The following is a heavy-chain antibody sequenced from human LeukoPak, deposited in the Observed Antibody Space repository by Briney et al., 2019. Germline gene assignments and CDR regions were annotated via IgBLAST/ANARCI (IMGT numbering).Heavy chain of an antibody. CDR1: GGSISSSNW. CDR2: IYHSGST. CDR3: ARGRDYYDSSGYYYV. Sequence: PSGTLSLTCAVSGGSISSSNWWSWVRPPPGKGLEWIGEIYHSGSTNYDPSLKSRVTISVDKSKNQFSLKLSSVTAADTAVYYCARGRDYYDSSGYYYVWGQGTLVTVSS. J-gene: IGHJ4*02. D-gene: IGHD3-22*01. V-gene: IGHV4-4*02.